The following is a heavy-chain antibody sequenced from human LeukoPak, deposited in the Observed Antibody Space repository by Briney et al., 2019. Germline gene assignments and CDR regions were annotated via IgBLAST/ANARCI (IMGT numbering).Heavy chain of an antibody. CDR2: IYIRGST. D-gene: IGHD3-22*01. V-gene: IGHV4-4*07. J-gene: IGHJ4*02. CDR1: GGSIRSYH. Sequence: PSETLSLTRTVSGGSIRSYHWNWIRQPAGKGLEWIGRIYIRGSTNYNPSLKSRVTMSADTSKNQFSLKLRSVTAADTAVYFCARDSGFWLYWGQGILVSVSS. CDR3: ARDSGFWLY.